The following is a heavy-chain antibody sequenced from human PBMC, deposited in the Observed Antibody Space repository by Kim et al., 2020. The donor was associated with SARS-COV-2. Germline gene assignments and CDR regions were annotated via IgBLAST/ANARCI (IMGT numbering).Heavy chain of an antibody. CDR2: INDVGGAR. CDR3: VRGDSTFFFYFGLDV. Sequence: GGSLRLSCTASGFSIRSYELNWVRQAPGKGLEWVSYINDVGGARHYAESVKGRFTISRDDARNSVYLQMDGLRAEDTALYYCVRGDSTFFFYFGLDVWGQGTTVTVSS. V-gene: IGHV3-48*03. J-gene: IGHJ6*02. CDR1: GFSIRSYE. D-gene: IGHD3-3*02.